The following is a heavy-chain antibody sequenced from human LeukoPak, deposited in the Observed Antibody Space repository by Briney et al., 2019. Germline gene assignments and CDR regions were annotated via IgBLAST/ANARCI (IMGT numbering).Heavy chain of an antibody. Sequence: GASLRLSCAASGFTFSNYAMSWVRQAPGKGLEWVSAISGSGDTTYYADSVKGRFTISRDNSKNTLYLQMNSLRADDTAVYYCAKDKTQAMVLPGNYWGQGTLVTVSS. J-gene: IGHJ4*02. CDR2: ISGSGDTT. CDR3: AKDKTQAMVLPGNY. V-gene: IGHV3-23*01. D-gene: IGHD5-18*01. CDR1: GFTFSNYA.